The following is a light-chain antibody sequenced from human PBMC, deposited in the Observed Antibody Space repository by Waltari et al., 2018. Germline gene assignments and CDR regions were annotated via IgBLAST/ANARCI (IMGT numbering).Light chain of an antibody. Sequence: DIQMTQSPSSLSASVGDRVTITCRASQSNSSYLNWYQQKPGKAPKLLIYAASSLQSGVPSRFSGSGSGTDFTLTISSLQPEDVATYYCQQSYSTPWTFGQGTKVEIK. CDR2: AAS. J-gene: IGKJ1*01. CDR1: QSNSSY. V-gene: IGKV1-39*01. CDR3: QQSYSTPWT.